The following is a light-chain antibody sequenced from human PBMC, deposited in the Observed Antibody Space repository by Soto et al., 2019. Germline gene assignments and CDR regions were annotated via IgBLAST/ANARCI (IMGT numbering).Light chain of an antibody. CDR1: QTVISNY. V-gene: IGKV3-20*01. CDR3: QQNDNSLFT. J-gene: IGKJ3*01. CDR2: GAS. Sequence: EIVLTQSPGTLSLSPGERATFSCRASQTVISNYLAWYQQKPAQAPRLLIYGASSRATGIPDRFSGSGSGTDFTLTIIRLEPEDFGVYYCQQNDNSLFTFGTGTKVEIK.